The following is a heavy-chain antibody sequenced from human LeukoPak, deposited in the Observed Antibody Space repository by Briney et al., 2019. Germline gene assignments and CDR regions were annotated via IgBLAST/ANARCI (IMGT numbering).Heavy chain of an antibody. J-gene: IGHJ6*02. CDR3: ARHGHHCYDSSGYYYGPPYYYGMDV. CDR1: GYSFTSYW. V-gene: IGHV5-51*01. D-gene: IGHD3-22*01. Sequence: GESLQISCKGSGYSFTSYWIGWVRQMPGKGLEWMVIIYSGDSDTRCRPSFPCQVTTSADKSISTVYLQWSNLKASDTAMYYCARHGHHCYDSSGYYYGPPYYYGMDVWGQGTTVTVSS. CDR2: IYSGDSDT.